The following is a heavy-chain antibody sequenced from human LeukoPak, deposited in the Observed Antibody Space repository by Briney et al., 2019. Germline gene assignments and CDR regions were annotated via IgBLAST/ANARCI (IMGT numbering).Heavy chain of an antibody. J-gene: IGHJ4*02. D-gene: IGHD3-10*01. Sequence: SVKVSCKASGGTFSSYAISWVRQAPGQGLEWMGGIIPIFGTANYAQKFQGRVTITADESTSTAYMELSSLRSEDTAVYYCARVFRNGLLWFGESNFDYWGQGTLVTVSS. CDR2: IIPIFGTA. V-gene: IGHV1-69*13. CDR1: GGTFSSYA. CDR3: ARVFRNGLLWFGESNFDY.